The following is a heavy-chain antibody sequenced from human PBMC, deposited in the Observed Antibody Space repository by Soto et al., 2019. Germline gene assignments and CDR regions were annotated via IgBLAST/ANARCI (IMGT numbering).Heavy chain of an antibody. Sequence: ASVKVSCKASGYTFTSYALHWVRQAPGQKLEWMGWLNAGNGNTKYSQKFKGRVTITRDTSASTAYMELSSLRSEDTAVYYCARESGSGWFYYFDYWGQGTLVTVSS. CDR3: ARESGSGWFYYFDY. CDR1: GYTFTSYA. V-gene: IGHV1-3*01. D-gene: IGHD6-19*01. CDR2: LNAGNGNT. J-gene: IGHJ4*02.